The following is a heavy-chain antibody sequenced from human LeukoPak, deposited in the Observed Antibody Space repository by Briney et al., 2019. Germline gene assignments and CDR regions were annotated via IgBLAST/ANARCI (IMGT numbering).Heavy chain of an antibody. Sequence: SVKVSCKASGGTFSSYAISWVRQAPGQGLEWMGGIIPIFGTANYAQKFQGRVTITADESTSTAYMELSSLRSEDTAVYYCARGPVNGMVRGGKHFDYWGQGTLVTVSS. V-gene: IGHV1-69*01. CDR2: IIPIFGTA. CDR3: ARGPVNGMVRGGKHFDY. D-gene: IGHD3-10*01. J-gene: IGHJ4*02. CDR1: GGTFSSYA.